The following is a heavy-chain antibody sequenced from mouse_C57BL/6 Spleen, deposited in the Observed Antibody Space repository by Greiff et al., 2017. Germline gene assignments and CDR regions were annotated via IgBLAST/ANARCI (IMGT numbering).Heavy chain of an antibody. V-gene: IGHV2-6-1*01. Sequence: VKLMESGPGLVAPSQSLSITCTVSGFSLTSYGVHWVRQPPGQGLAWLVVIWSAGSTTYNSPLNSRLSLSKDNSKSQVFLKMNSRPTDDTAMYYGARQGGYDGAMDYWGQGTSVTVSS. CDR2: IWSAGST. CDR1: GFSLTSYG. D-gene: IGHD2-14*01. J-gene: IGHJ4*01. CDR3: ARQGGYDGAMDY.